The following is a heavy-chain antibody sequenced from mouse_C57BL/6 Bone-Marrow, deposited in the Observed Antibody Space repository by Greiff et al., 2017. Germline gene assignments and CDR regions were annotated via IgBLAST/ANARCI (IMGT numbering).Heavy chain of an antibody. CDR1: GYAFTNYL. J-gene: IGHJ1*03. CDR2: INPGVGGT. Sequence: ESGAELVRPGTSVKVSCKASGYAFTNYLIEWVKQRPGQGLEWIGVINPGVGGTNYNEKFKGKATLTADKSSSTAYMQLSSLTSEGYAVDICARRTTVVSGYFDVWGTGTTVTVSS. V-gene: IGHV1-54*01. CDR3: ARRTTVVSGYFDV. D-gene: IGHD1-1*01.